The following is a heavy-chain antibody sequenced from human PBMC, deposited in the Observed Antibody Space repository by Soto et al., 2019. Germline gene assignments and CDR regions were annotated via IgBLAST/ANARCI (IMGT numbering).Heavy chain of an antibody. CDR2: INHSGST. CDR3: ARDKITGLFDY. CDR1: GGSFSGYY. J-gene: IGHJ4*02. Sequence: QVQLQQWGAGLLKPSETLSLTCAVYGGSFSGYYWTWIRQPPGTGLEWIGEINHSGSTNYNPSLKSRDTISADTSKNQFSLKLTSVTAADTAVYYCARDKITGLFDYWVQGTLVTVSS. V-gene: IGHV4-34*01. D-gene: IGHD2-8*02.